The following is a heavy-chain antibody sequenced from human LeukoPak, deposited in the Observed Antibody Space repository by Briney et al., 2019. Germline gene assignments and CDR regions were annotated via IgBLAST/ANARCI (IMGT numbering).Heavy chain of an antibody. J-gene: IGHJ6*02. D-gene: IGHD4-17*01. CDR3: AKSRGDYIPDYYYYAMDV. CDR1: GFTFRNYA. CDR2: ISGSGGST. Sequence: GGSLRLSCAASGFTFRNYAMSWVRQAPGKGLEWVSTISGSGGSTYQADSVKGRFTTSRDNSQNTVYLQMNSLRVEDTAVYYCAKSRGDYIPDYYYYAMDVWGQGTTVTVSS. V-gene: IGHV3-23*01.